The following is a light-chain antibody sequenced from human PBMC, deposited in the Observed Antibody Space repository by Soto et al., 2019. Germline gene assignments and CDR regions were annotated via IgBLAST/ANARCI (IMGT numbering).Light chain of an antibody. V-gene: IGKV1-27*01. J-gene: IGKJ4*01. CDR2: ATF. Sequence: DIQLTQSPSFLSASVGDSVTITCRASLGIGNYLAWFQQKPGKAPKLLIYATFKLQSGVPSRFSGSGSGTDFSLTISSLQPEDVATYYCQKHNSAPFTFGGGTKVDVK. CDR1: LGIGNY. CDR3: QKHNSAPFT.